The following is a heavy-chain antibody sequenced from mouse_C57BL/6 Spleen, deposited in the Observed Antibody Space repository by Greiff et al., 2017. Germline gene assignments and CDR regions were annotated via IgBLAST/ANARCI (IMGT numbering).Heavy chain of an antibody. CDR2: IDPETGGT. J-gene: IGHJ1*03. CDR1: GYTFTDYD. Sequence: VQLQQSGAELVRPGASVTLSCKASGYTFTDYDMHWVKQTPVPGLEWIGAIDPETGGTAYNQKFKGKAILTADKSSSTAYMVLRSLTADDSAVYYCTGPEYYGSSHWYFDVWGTGTTVTVSS. V-gene: IGHV1-15*01. D-gene: IGHD1-1*01. CDR3: TGPEYYGSSHWYFDV.